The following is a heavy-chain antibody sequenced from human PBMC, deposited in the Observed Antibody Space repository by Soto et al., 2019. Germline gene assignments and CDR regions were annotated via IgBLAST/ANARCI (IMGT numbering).Heavy chain of an antibody. CDR3: TTDYFRSGGSQYPPYYYYYGMDV. CDR2: IKSKTDGGTT. J-gene: IGHJ6*02. V-gene: IGHV3-15*07. D-gene: IGHD2-15*01. CDR1: GFTFSNAW. Sequence: PGGSLRLSCAASGFTFSNAWMNWVRQAPGKGLEWVGRIKSKTDGGTTDYAAPVKGRFTISRDDSKNTLYLQMNSLKTEDTAVYYCTTDYFRSGGSQYPPYYYYYGMDVWGQGTTVTVSS.